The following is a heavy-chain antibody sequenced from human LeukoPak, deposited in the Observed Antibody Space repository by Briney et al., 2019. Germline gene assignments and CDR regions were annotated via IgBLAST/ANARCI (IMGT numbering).Heavy chain of an antibody. CDR2: ISSSSSYI. D-gene: IGHD2-2*01. V-gene: IGHV3-21*01. CDR3: ARSDCSSTSCYVEQYAFDI. Sequence: GGSLRLSCAASGFTFSSYSMNWVRQAPGKGLEWVSSISSSSSYIYYADSVKGRFTISRDNTKNSLYLQMNSLRAEDTAVYYCARSDCSSTSCYVEQYAFDIWGQGTMVTVSS. J-gene: IGHJ3*02. CDR1: GFTFSSYS.